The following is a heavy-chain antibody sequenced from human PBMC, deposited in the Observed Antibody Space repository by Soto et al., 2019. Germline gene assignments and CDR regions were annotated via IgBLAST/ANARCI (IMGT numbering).Heavy chain of an antibody. D-gene: IGHD3-16*01. CDR2: IYYSGNT. J-gene: IGHJ4*02. CDR1: GGSTSSDNY. CDR3: AREGGESSDGLYYFDS. Sequence: QVQLQESGPGLVKPSQTLSLTCTVSGGSTSSDNYWSWIRQPPGKGLEWIGHIYYSGNTDYNPSLDSRLDISIDTSKNQFSLKLSSVTAADTAVYFCAREGGESSDGLYYFDSWGQGSLVTVSS. V-gene: IGHV4-30-4*01.